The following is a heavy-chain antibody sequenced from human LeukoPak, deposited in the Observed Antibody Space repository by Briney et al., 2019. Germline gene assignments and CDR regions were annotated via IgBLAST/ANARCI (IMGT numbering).Heavy chain of an antibody. CDR3: ARRSGGSCLDY. V-gene: IGHV3-30*03. Sequence: GRSLRLSCAASGFSFSNYGIHWVRQAPGKGLEWVAVISYDGNNKYYADSVKGRFTISRDNSKNTLYLQMNSLRAEDTAVYYCARRSGGSCLDYWGQGTLVTVSS. J-gene: IGHJ4*02. CDR2: ISYDGNNK. CDR1: GFSFSNYG. D-gene: IGHD2-15*01.